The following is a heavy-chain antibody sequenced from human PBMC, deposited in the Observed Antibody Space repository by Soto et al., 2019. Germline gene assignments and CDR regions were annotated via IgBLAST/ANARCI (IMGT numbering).Heavy chain of an antibody. CDR1: GGTFSSYA. Sequence: GASVKVSCKASGGTFSSYAISWVRQAPGQGLEWMGGIIPIFGTANYAQKFQGRVTITADESTSTAYMELSSLRSEDTAMYFCAKKGYYPSGKINLFDSWGPGTLVTVSS. CDR3: AKKGYYPSGKINLFDS. J-gene: IGHJ4*02. CDR2: IIPIFGTA. V-gene: IGHV1-69*13. D-gene: IGHD3-10*01.